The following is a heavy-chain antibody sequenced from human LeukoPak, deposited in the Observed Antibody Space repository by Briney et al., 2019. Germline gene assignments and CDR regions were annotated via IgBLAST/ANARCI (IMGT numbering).Heavy chain of an antibody. CDR1: GYSFTSHY. CDR3: ARDHGSYSPIDY. CDR2: ISAYNGNT. J-gene: IGHJ4*02. V-gene: IGHV1-18*04. Sequence: GASVKVSCKASGYSFTSHYMHWVRQAPGQGLEWMGWISAYNGNTNYAQKLQGRVTMTTDTSTSTAYMELRSLRSDDTAVYYCARDHGSYSPIDYWGQGTLVTVSS. D-gene: IGHD1-26*01.